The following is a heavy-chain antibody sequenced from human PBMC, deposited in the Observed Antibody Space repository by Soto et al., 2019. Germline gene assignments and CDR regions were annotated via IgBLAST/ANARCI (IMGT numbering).Heavy chain of an antibody. CDR2: IIPIFGTA. V-gene: IGHV1-69*13. CDR1: GGTFSSYA. J-gene: IGHJ5*02. CDR3: ARVRGYYDSSGYQRSNWFDP. D-gene: IGHD3-22*01. Sequence: SVKVSCKASGGTFSSYAISWVRQAPGQGLEWMGGIIPIFGTANYAQKFQGRVTITADESTSTAYMELSSPRSEDTAVYYCARVRGYYDSSGYQRSNWFDPWGQGTLVTVSS.